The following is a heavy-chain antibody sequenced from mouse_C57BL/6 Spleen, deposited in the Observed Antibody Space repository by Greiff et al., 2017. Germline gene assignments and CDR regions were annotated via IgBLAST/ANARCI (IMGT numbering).Heavy chain of an antibody. CDR3: ARHKELRRVPYYAMDY. CDR1: GFTFSSYG. Sequence: EVMLVESGGDLVKPGGSLKLSCAASGFTFSSYGMSWVRQTPDKRLEWVATISSGGSYTYYPDSVKGRFTIYRDNAKNTLYLQMSSLKSEDTAMYYCARHKELRRVPYYAMDYWGQGTSVTVSS. V-gene: IGHV5-6*02. CDR2: ISSGGSYT. D-gene: IGHD2-4*01. J-gene: IGHJ4*01.